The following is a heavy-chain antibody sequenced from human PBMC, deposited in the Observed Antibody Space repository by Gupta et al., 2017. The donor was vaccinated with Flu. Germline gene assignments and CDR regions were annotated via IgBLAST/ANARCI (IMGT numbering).Heavy chain of an antibody. D-gene: IGHD3-22*01. J-gene: IGHJ3*02. V-gene: IGHV3-21*01. CDR3: ARDSHWDSSGYLFTFDI. Sequence: EVQLVESGGGLVKPGGSLRLSCAASGFTFSSYSMNWVRQAPGKGLEWVSSISSSSSYIYYADSVKGRFTISRDNAKNSLYLQMNSLRAEDTAVYYCARDSHWDSSGYLFTFDIWGQGTMVTVSS. CDR1: GFTFSSYS. CDR2: ISSSSSYI.